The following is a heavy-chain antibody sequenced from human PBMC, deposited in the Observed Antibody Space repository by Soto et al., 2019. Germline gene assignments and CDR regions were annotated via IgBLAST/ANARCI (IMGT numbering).Heavy chain of an antibody. D-gene: IGHD3-22*01. Sequence: GGSLRLSCAASGFTFTDYAMSWVRQAPGRGLEWVSAISGGSTYYADSVKGRFTISRDNSKNTLYLQMNSLRVEDTAAYYCTKGGRNTGYSYHKFDPWGQGTLVTVSS. CDR3: TKGGRNTGYSYHKFDP. J-gene: IGHJ5*02. CDR1: GFTFTDYA. V-gene: IGHV3-23*01. CDR2: ISGGST.